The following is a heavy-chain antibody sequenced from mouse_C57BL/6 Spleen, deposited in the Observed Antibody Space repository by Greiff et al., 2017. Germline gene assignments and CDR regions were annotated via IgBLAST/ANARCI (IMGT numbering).Heavy chain of an antibody. D-gene: IGHD1-1*01. J-gene: IGHJ4*01. CDR3: ARYYCGGDYAMDD. V-gene: IGHV1-82*01. CDR1: GYAFSSSW. Sequence: VQLQHSGPELVKPGASVKISCKASGYAFSSSWMNWVKQRPGKGLEWIGRIYPEDGDTNYNGKFKGKATLTADKSSSTAYMQLSSLPSEDSAVYFCARYYCGGDYAMDDWGQGASVTVSS. CDR2: IYPEDGDT.